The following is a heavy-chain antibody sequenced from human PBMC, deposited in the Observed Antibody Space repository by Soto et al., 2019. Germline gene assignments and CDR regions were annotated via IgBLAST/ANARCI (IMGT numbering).Heavy chain of an antibody. CDR2: IYWDASK. CDR3: AHKGPEDWPLDY. Sequence: QITLKESGPTLVRPTQTLTLTCAFSGFSLSTSGVGVGWIRQPTGKALEWLAVIYWDASKHYSPSLRSRLTITKDTSKNQVVLTMTNMYPMDTVTYYCAHKGPEDWPLDYWCQGTVVTVSS. J-gene: IGHJ4*02. CDR1: GFSLSTSGVG. V-gene: IGHV2-5*02. D-gene: IGHD3-9*01.